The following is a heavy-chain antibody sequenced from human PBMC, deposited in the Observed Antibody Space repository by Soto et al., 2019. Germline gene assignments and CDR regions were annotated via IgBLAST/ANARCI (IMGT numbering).Heavy chain of an antibody. CDR3: ARVGLGYYSMDV. J-gene: IGHJ6*02. Sequence: GGSLRLSCAASGFTFSSYSMNWVRQAPGKGLEFVSYITSSSGTIFYADSVKGRFTISRDNAQNSLFLQMNSLRDEDTAVYYCARVGLGYYSMDVWGQGTTVTVS. D-gene: IGHD3-16*01. CDR1: GFTFSSYS. CDR2: ITSSSGTI. V-gene: IGHV3-48*02.